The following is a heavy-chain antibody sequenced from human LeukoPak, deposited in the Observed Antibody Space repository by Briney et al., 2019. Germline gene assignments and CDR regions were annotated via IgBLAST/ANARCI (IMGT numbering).Heavy chain of an antibody. J-gene: IGHJ4*02. CDR1: GFTFSGAA. V-gene: IGHV3-73*01. D-gene: IGHD6-13*01. Sequence: GGSPRLSCAASGFTFSGAAMHSVRQASGKRLEWVGRIRSKVNSYATAYAASVKGRFTISRDDTKNTAYLQMNSLKTEDTAVYYCTTRNLYSSSWYLDYWGQGTLVTVSS. CDR3: TTRNLYSSSWYLDY. CDR2: IRSKVNSYAT.